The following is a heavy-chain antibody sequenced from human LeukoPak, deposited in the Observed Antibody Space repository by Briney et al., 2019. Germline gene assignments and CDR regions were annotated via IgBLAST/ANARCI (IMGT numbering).Heavy chain of an antibody. CDR1: GFTFSTYT. CDR3: ARDLLGAGGSVAGTDY. Sequence: GGSLRLSCAASGFTFSTYTINWVRQAPGKGLEWVSSISSSSSYIYYADSVKGRFTISRDNAKNSLYLQMNSLRAEDTAVYYCARDLLGAGGSVAGTDYWGQGTLVTVSS. D-gene: IGHD6-19*01. J-gene: IGHJ4*02. CDR2: ISSSSSYI. V-gene: IGHV3-21*01.